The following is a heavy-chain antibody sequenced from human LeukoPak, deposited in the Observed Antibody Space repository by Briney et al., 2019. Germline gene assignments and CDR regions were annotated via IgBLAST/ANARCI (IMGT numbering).Heavy chain of an antibody. CDR1: GFTFSSYR. Sequence: GGSLRLSCAASGFTFSSYRMSWVRQAPGKGLEWVANIKQDGSEKYYVDSVKGRFTISRDNAKNSLYLQMNSLRAEDTAVYYCARNGRGYYGSGSYYNPYYFDYWGQGTLVTVSS. D-gene: IGHD3-10*01. J-gene: IGHJ4*02. V-gene: IGHV3-7*01. CDR2: IKQDGSEK. CDR3: ARNGRGYYGSGSYYNPYYFDY.